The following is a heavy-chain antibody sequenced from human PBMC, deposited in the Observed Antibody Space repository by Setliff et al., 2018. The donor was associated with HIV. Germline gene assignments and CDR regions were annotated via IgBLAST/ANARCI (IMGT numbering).Heavy chain of an antibody. CDR3: ARDRGVYCISSSCYSPVDAFDI. J-gene: IGHJ3*02. CDR1: GYTFSTYG. CDR2: ISAYNGNT. Sequence: ASVKVSCKASGYTFSTYGISWVRQAPGQGLEWMGWISAYNGNTNYAQKLQGRVTVTADTSTSTAYMELRSLRSDDTAVYYCARDRGVYCISSSCYSPVDAFDIWGQGTMVTVSS. D-gene: IGHD2-2*01. V-gene: IGHV1-18*01.